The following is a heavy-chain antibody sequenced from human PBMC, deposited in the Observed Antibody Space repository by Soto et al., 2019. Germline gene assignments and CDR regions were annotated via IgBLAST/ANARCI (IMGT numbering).Heavy chain of an antibody. CDR2: ISGSGGST. J-gene: IGHJ3*02. CDR1: GFTFSSYA. V-gene: IGHV3-23*01. Sequence: GGSLRLSCAASGFTFSSYAMSWVRQAPGKGLEWVSAISGSGGSTYYADSVKGRFTISRDNSKNTLYLQMNSLRAEDTAVYYCAKGHFGVTTAQDAFDIWGQGTMVTVSS. CDR3: AKGHFGVTTAQDAFDI. D-gene: IGHD4-17*01.